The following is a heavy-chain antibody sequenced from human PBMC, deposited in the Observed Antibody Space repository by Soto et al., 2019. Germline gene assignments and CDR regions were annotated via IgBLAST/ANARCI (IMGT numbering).Heavy chain of an antibody. D-gene: IGHD6-25*01. J-gene: IGHJ2*01. CDR3: ARGPPGSSSGYWNFDL. CDR1: GDTFSSYA. Sequence: QVQLVQSGAEVKKPGSSVKVSCKTSGDTFSSYAISWVRQAPGQRLEWMGGIIPIFGTANYAQRFQGRVTITADESASTAYMEVSSLRSEDTAGYYWARGPPGSSSGYWNFDLWGRGTLVSVSS. CDR2: IIPIFGTA. V-gene: IGHV1-69*01.